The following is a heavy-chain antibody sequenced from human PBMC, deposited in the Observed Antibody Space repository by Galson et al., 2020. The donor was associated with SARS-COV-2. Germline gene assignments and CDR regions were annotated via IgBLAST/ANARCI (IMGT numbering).Heavy chain of an antibody. CDR2: ISYVGSVN. V-gene: IGHV3-30*18. CDR1: GFSFSNFG. Sequence: PGGSLRLSCAASGFSFSNFGMPWVRPAPGKGLEWVSLISYVGSVNRYADSVKGRFTISRDVSRNTLYLQMDSLRSDDTAIYYCAKGTFTTGWHDWGQGTLVTVSS. CDR3: AKGTFTTGWHD. D-gene: IGHD6-19*01. J-gene: IGHJ4*02.